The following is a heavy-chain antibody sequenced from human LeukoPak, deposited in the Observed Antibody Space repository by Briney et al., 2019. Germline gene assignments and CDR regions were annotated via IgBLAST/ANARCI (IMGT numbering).Heavy chain of an antibody. CDR3: ARDILTGYTLSSIAFD. Sequence: GGPVSLSCAASGFTFNSYTMNWVRQAPGKGLEWVSSISSSSSYIYYADSVKGRFTISRDNAKNSLYLQMNSLRAEDTAVYYCARDILTGYTLSSIAFD. CDR1: GFTFNSYT. V-gene: IGHV3-21*01. CDR2: ISSSSSYI. D-gene: IGHD3-9*01. J-gene: IGHJ3*02.